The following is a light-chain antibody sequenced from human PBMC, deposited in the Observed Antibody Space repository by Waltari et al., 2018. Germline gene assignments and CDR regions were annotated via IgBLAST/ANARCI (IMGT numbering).Light chain of an antibody. V-gene: IGLV2-14*03. CDR3: SSYTNTNTL. CDR2: DVD. Sequence: QSALTQPASVSGSPGQSITISCIGTNSHVGAYSFVSWYQQYPGRAPQLMIYDVDKRPSGVSNRFSGSKSDNTASLTISGLQPEDEADYYCSSYTNTNTLFGGGTKLTVL. J-gene: IGLJ2*01. CDR1: NSHVGAYSF.